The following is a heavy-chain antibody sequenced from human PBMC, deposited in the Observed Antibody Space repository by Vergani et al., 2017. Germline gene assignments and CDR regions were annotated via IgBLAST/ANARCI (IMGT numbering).Heavy chain of an antibody. Sequence: QVQLVQSGAEVKKPGSSMKVSCKASGDTFDNLAISWLRQGPGQGLEWMGMVTPMFGTSDYAQKFKGRVTITADKSTTTVYMELSSLGSEDTAVYYCAKNYRTALIPSGTNWFAPWGQGTRVTVSS. D-gene: IGHD2-2*01. CDR3: AKNYRTALIPSGTNWFAP. J-gene: IGHJ5*01. CDR2: VTPMFGTS. V-gene: IGHV1-69*06. CDR1: GDTFDNLA.